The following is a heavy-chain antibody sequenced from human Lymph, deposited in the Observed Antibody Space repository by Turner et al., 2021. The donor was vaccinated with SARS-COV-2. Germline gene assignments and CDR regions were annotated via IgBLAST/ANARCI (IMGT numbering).Heavy chain of an antibody. D-gene: IGHD1-26*01. CDR1: GGTFSSYA. J-gene: IGHJ5*02. V-gene: IGHV1-69*04. CDR2: IIPILGRA. CDR3: ARGGLESYSGSYYSWFDP. Sequence: QVQLVQAGAEGKKPGSPVQVSCKASGGTFSSYAISWVRQAPGQGLEWMGRIIPILGRANYAHKLQGRVTITADKSTSTAYMELSSLRAEDTAVYYCARGGLESYSGSYYSWFDPWGQGTLVTVSS.